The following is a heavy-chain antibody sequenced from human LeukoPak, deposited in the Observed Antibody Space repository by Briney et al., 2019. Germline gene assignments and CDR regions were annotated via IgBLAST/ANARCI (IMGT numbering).Heavy chain of an antibody. J-gene: IGHJ6*02. V-gene: IGHV1-2*02. CDR1: GYTFTGYY. CDR2: INPNSGGT. CDR3: AASTSYYYYGMDV. Sequence: GASVKVSCKASGYTFTGYYMHWVRQAPGQGLEWMGWINPNSGGTNYEQKFQGRVTMTRDTSISTAYMELSRLRSDDTAVYYCAASTSYYYYGMDVWGQGTTVTVSS. D-gene: IGHD2/OR15-2a*01.